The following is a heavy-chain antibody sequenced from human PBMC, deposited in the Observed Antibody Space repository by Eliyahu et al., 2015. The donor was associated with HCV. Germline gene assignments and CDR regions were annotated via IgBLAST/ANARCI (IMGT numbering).Heavy chain of an antibody. CDR3: GVYWYSRSGFDH. V-gene: IGHV1-2*06. CDR2: INPQTGGA. CDR1: GYTFTDXH. Sequence: QVQLVQSGAEVKSPGASVKVSCKVSGYTFTDXHIHWMRQAPGQGXEWVGRINPQTGGADLAQAFQGRVTLTRDTSIATAYMELNSLRSDDTAVYYCGVYWYSRSGFDHWGQGTPVTISS. J-gene: IGHJ4*02. D-gene: IGHD1-26*01.